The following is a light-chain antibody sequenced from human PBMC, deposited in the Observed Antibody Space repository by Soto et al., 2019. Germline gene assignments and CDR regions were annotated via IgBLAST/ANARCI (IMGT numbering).Light chain of an antibody. CDR2: DVR. J-gene: IGLJ1*01. V-gene: IGLV2-14*01. Sequence: QSVLTQPAPVSGSPGQSITISCTGTSSDVGGYNYVSWYQQRPGKAPKLMIYDVRNRPSGVSNRFSGSKSVNTASLTISGLQAEDEADYYCSSYTTISTYVFGTGTKVTVL. CDR1: SSDVGGYNY. CDR3: SSYTTISTYV.